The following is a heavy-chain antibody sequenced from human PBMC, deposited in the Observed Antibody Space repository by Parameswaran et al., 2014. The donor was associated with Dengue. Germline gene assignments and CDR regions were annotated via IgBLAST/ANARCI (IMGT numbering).Heavy chain of an antibody. V-gene: IGHV1-18*01. CDR2: ISAYNGNA. CDR3: ARDPSSGWSTTHPFDY. Sequence: WVRQAPGQGLEWMGWISAYNGNANYAQKLQGKVTMTTDTSTSTAYMELRSLRSDDTAVYYCARDPSSGWSTTHPFDYWGQGTLVTVSS. D-gene: IGHD6-19*01. J-gene: IGHJ4*02.